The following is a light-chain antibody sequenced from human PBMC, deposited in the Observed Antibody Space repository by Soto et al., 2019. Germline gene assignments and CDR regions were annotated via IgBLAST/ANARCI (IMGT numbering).Light chain of an antibody. V-gene: IGKV3-20*01. CDR3: QRYGSSPLYA. CDR1: QTINTEF. J-gene: IGKJ2*01. Sequence: EIVLTQSPGTLSLSPGERATFSCRTSQTINTEFLAWYQQRPGLAPRLLIHGTSNRATGIPDRFSGSGSGTDFTLTISALAPEDFAVYYCQRYGSSPLYAFGQGTKLEI. CDR2: GTS.